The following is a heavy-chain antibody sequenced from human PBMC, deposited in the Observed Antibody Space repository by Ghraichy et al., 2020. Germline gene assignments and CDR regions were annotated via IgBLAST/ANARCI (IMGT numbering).Heavy chain of an antibody. D-gene: IGHD3-10*01. CDR2: IRNKTKGYTT. Sequence: GGSLRLSCVASGFTFSVHYMDWVRQAPGKGLEWVGRIRNKTKGYTTEYAASVKGRFTISRDDSKNALYLQMNSLKTEDTDMYYCARDYAESGAYFDYWGQGTPVTVAS. CDR1: GFTFSVHY. J-gene: IGHJ4*02. CDR3: ARDYAESGAYFDY. V-gene: IGHV3-72*01.